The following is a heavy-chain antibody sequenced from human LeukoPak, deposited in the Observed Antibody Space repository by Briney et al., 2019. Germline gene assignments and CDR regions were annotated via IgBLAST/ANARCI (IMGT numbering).Heavy chain of an antibody. CDR2: ISAYNGNT. V-gene: IGHV1-18*01. CDR3: ARDYKVAAAGTADFDY. Sequence: APVKVSCKASGYTFTSYGISWVRQAPGQGLEWMGWISAYNGNTNYAQKLQGRVTMTTDTSTSTAYMELRSLRSDDTAVYYCARDYKVAAAGTADFDYWGQGTLVTVSS. D-gene: IGHD6-13*01. CDR1: GYTFTSYG. J-gene: IGHJ4*02.